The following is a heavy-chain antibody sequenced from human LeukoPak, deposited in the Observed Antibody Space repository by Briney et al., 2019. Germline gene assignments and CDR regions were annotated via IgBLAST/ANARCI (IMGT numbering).Heavy chain of an antibody. CDR3: AKPPSIASRANY. J-gene: IGHJ4*02. Sequence: TGGSLRLSCAASGFTFSNAWMNWVRQAPGKGLEWVSSISGSGDSTYYADSVKGRFTISGDNSKKTVSLQMNNLRAEDTAVYYCAKPPSIASRANYWGQGTLVTVSS. V-gene: IGHV3-23*01. CDR2: ISGSGDST. D-gene: IGHD6-6*01. CDR1: GFTFSNAW.